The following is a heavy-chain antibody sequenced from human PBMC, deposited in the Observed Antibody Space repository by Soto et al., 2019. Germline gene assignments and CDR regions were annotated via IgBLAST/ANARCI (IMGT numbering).Heavy chain of an antibody. CDR3: AKCPGGGYVILYYYMDV. CDR2: ISGSGGST. Sequence: PGGSLRLSCAASGFTFSSYAMSWVRQAPGKGLEWVSAISGSGGSTYYADSVKGRFTISRDNSKNTLYLQMNSLRAEDTAVYYCAKCPGGGYVILYYYMDVWGKGTTVTVSS. J-gene: IGHJ6*03. CDR1: GFTFSSYA. V-gene: IGHV3-23*01. D-gene: IGHD5-12*01.